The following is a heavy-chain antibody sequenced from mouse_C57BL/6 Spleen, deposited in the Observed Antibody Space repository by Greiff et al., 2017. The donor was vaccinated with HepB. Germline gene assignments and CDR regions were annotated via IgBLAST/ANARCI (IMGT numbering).Heavy chain of an antibody. CDR2: ISSGSSTI. D-gene: IGHD1-1*01. J-gene: IGHJ2*01. Sequence: EVQLQESGGGLVKPGGSLKLSCAASGFTFSDYGMHWVRQAPEKGLEWVAYISSGSSTIYYVDTVKGRFTISRDNAKNTLFLQMTSLRSEDTAMYYCARNYGSSYFCYWGQGTTLTVSS. CDR1: GFTFSDYG. V-gene: IGHV5-17*01. CDR3: ARNYGSSYFCY.